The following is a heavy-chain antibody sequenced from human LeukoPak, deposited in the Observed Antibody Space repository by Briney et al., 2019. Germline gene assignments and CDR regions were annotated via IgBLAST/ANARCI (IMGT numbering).Heavy chain of an antibody. J-gene: IGHJ6*02. D-gene: IGHD2-15*01. CDR2: IKEDGSER. CDR3: ARVEQKGSVAVVAATDYYGMDV. V-gene: IGHV3-7*03. Sequence: PGGSLRLSCAASGFTFSTYWMDWVRQAPGKGLEWVAKIKEDGSERYYVDSVRGRFTISRDNAKNSLYLQMNSLRAEDTAVYYCARVEQKGSVAVVAATDYYGMDVWGQGTTVTVSS. CDR1: GFTFSTYW.